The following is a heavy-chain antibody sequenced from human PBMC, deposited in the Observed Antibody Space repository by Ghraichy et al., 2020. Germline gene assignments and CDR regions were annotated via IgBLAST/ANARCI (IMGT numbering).Heavy chain of an antibody. V-gene: IGHV3-11*04. CDR1: GFTFSDYY. Sequence: GGSLTLSCAASGFTFSDYYMSWIRQAPGKGLEWVSYISSSGSTIYYADSVKGRFTISRDNAKNSLYLQMNSLRAEDTAVYYCARATSSSWYDYYYYMDVWGKGTTVTVSS. D-gene: IGHD6-13*01. CDR3: ARATSSSWYDYYYYMDV. CDR2: ISSSGSTI. J-gene: IGHJ6*03.